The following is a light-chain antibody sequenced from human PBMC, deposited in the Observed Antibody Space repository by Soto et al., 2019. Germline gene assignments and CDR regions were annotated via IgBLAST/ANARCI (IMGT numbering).Light chain of an antibody. V-gene: IGKV3-20*01. CDR3: QQYGSLVT. Sequence: EIVLTQYPGTLSLSPGERATLPCRASQSVSSSYLAWYQQKPGRAPRLLIDGASSRATGIPDRFSGSGSGTDFTLTISRLEPEDLAVYYCQQYGSLVTFGQGTKVDIK. CDR1: QSVSSSY. CDR2: GAS. J-gene: IGKJ1*01.